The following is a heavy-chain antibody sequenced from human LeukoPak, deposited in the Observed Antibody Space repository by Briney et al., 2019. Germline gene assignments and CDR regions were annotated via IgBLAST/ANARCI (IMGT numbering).Heavy chain of an antibody. V-gene: IGHV3-73*01. Sequence: GGSLRLSCAASGFTFSGSAMHWVRQASGKGLEWVGRIRSKANSYATAYAASVKGRFTISRDDSKNTAYLQMNSLKTEDTAVYYCTIQIAVAGSYYFDYWGQGTLVTVSS. CDR2: IRSKANSYAT. D-gene: IGHD6-19*01. CDR3: TIQIAVAGSYYFDY. CDR1: GFTFSGSA. J-gene: IGHJ4*02.